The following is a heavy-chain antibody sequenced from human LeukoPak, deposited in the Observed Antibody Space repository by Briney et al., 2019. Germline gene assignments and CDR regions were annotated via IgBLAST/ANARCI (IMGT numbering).Heavy chain of an antibody. Sequence: PGGSLSLSCAASGFTFSSYEMNWVRQAPGKGLEWVSKISSSGSAIYYADSVKGRFTISRDNAKSTLYLQMNSLRVEDTAVYYCARDQRPYCGGECYCAIDLWGRGTLVTVSS. V-gene: IGHV3-48*03. CDR2: ISSSGSAI. CDR3: ARDQRPYCGGECYCAIDL. D-gene: IGHD2-21*01. CDR1: GFTFSSYE. J-gene: IGHJ3*01.